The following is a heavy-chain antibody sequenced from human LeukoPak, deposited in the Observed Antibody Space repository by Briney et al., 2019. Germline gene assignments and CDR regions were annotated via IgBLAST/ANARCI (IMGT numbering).Heavy chain of an antibody. D-gene: IGHD6-13*01. CDR3: AKHSSSWYEGWFDP. V-gene: IGHV3-30-3*02. CDR1: GFTFSSYA. J-gene: IGHJ5*02. CDR2: ISYDGSNK. Sequence: PGGSLRLSCAASGFTFSSYAMHWVRQAPGKGLEWVAVISYDGSNKYYADSVKGRFTISRDNSENTLYLQMNSLRAEDTAVYYCAKHSSSWYEGWFDPWGQGTLVTVSS.